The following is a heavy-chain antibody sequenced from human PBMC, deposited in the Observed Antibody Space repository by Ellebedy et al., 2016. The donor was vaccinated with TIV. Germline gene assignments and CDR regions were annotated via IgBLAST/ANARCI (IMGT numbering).Heavy chain of an antibody. D-gene: IGHD3-10*01. CDR1: GFTLSGYW. Sequence: GESLKISCAASGFTLSGYWMSWVRQTPGKGLEWVANINRDGSDEYYVDSVKGRFTISRDNAKNSLYLQMNSLRAEDTAVYYCARDLGRGNWYIDYWGQGTLVTVSS. J-gene: IGHJ4*02. V-gene: IGHV3-7*01. CDR2: INRDGSDE. CDR3: ARDLGRGNWYIDY.